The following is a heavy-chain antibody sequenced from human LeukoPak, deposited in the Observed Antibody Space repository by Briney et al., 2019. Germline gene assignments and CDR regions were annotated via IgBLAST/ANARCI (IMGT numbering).Heavy chain of an antibody. CDR1: GSTFSSYG. CDR3: AKEARFDWLCNY. Sequence: GGSLRLSCAASGSTFSSYGMHWVRQAPGKGLEWVAVISYDGSNKYYADSVKGRFTISRDNSKNTLYLQMNSLRAEDTAVYYCAKEARFDWLCNYWGQGTLVTVSS. D-gene: IGHD3-9*01. CDR2: ISYDGSNK. V-gene: IGHV3-30*18. J-gene: IGHJ4*02.